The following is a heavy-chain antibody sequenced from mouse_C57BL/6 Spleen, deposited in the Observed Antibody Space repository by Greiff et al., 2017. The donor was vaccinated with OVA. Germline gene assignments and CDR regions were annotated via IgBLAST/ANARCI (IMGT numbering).Heavy chain of an antibody. CDR3: ARTHYYGSSYLHWYFDV. V-gene: IGHV1-26*01. CDR2: INPNNGGT. CDR1: GYTFTDYY. D-gene: IGHD1-1*01. J-gene: IGHJ1*03. Sequence: EVQLQQSGPELVKPGASVKISCKASGYTFTDYYMNWVKQSHGKSLEWIGDINPNNGGTSYNQKFKGKATLTVDKSSSTAYMELRSLTSEDSAVYYCARTHYYGSSYLHWYFDVWGTGTTVTVSS.